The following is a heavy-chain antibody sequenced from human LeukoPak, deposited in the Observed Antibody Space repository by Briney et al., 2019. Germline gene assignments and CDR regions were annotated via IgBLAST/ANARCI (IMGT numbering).Heavy chain of an antibody. CDR1: GGSISSGGYY. J-gene: IGHJ5*02. Sequence: SQTLSLTCAVPGGSISSGGYYWSLIRQPPGKGLELIGYIYHSGNTYYNPSLKSRVTISVDRSQNQFSLKLSSATAADTAVYFCARVITSLWTGFDPWGQGTLVTVSS. CDR3: ARVITSLWTGFDP. D-gene: IGHD3/OR15-3a*01. CDR2: IYHSGNT. V-gene: IGHV4-30-2*01.